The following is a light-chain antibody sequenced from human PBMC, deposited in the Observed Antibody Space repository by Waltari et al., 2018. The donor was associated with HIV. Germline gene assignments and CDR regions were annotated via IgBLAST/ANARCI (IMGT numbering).Light chain of an antibody. V-gene: IGKV4-1*01. CDR3: QQYHSPPYT. CDR1: QSVLYSSNNKNY. Sequence: DIVMTQSPDSLAVSLGERDTINCKSSQSVLYSSNNKNYLAWYQQKPGQPPKLLVYWASTRESGVPDRFSGSGSGTDFTLTISSLQAEYVAVYYCQQYHSPPYTFGRGTQLEIK. CDR2: WAS. J-gene: IGKJ2*01.